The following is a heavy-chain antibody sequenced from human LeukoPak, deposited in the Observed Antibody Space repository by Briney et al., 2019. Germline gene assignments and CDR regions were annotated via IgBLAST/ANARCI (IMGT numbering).Heavy chain of an antibody. Sequence: ASVKVSCKASGYTFTSYYMHWVRQAPGQGLEWMGIINPSGGSTSYAQKFQGRVTMTKDTSTSTVCMELSSLRSEDTAVYYCAREWGNKAFDYWGQGTLVTVSS. V-gene: IGHV1-46*01. CDR3: AREWGNKAFDY. D-gene: IGHD7-27*01. CDR2: INPSGGST. CDR1: GYTFTSYY. J-gene: IGHJ4*02.